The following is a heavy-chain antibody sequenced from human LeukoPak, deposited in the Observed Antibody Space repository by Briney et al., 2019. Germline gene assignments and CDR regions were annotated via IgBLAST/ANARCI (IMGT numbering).Heavy chain of an antibody. CDR1: GYTFTSYD. Sequence: VASVKVSCMASGYTFTSYDINWVRQATGQGLEWMGLMNPNRGNTGYAQKLQGRVTMTRNTSISTAYMELSSLRSEDTAVYYCARGSVAGTGSYWYFDLWGRGTLVTVSS. V-gene: IGHV1-8*01. D-gene: IGHD6-19*01. CDR2: MNPNRGNT. CDR3: ARGSVAGTGSYWYFDL. J-gene: IGHJ2*01.